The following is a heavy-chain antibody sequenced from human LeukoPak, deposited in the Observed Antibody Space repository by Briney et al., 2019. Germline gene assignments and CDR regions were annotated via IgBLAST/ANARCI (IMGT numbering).Heavy chain of an antibody. V-gene: IGHV3-23*01. CDR2: ISGSGGST. D-gene: IGHD4-23*01. CDR1: GFTFSSYA. Sequence: PGGSLRLSCAASGFTFSSYAMSWVRQAPGKGLEWVSAISGSGGSTYYADSVKGRFTISRDNSKNTLYLQMNSLRAEDTAVYYCAKAGVSPRVTEVIDYWGQGTLVTVSS. CDR3: AKAGVSPRVTEVIDY. J-gene: IGHJ4*02.